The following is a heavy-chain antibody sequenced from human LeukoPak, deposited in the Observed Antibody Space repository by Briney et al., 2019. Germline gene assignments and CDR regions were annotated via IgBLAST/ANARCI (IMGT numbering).Heavy chain of an antibody. D-gene: IGHD3-22*01. Sequence: GGSLRLSCAASGFTFSSYWMSWVRQAPGKGLEWVANVKQDGSEKYYVDSVKGRFTISRDNAKNSLYLQMNSLRAEDTAVYYCARVGYYYDSSGYYSYWGQGTLVTVSS. CDR1: GFTFSSYW. CDR2: VKQDGSEK. V-gene: IGHV3-7*01. J-gene: IGHJ4*02. CDR3: ARVGYYYDSSGYYSY.